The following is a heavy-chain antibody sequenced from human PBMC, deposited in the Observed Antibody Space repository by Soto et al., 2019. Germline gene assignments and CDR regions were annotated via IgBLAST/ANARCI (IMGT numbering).Heavy chain of an antibody. D-gene: IGHD7-27*01. V-gene: IGHV4-4*02. CDR2: IYHSGST. J-gene: IGHJ5*02. CDR1: GGSISSSNW. CDR3: ARRNWDPIQKTLNWFDP. Sequence: PSETLSLTCAVSGGSISSSNWWSWVRQPPGKGLEWIGEIYHSGSTNYNPSLKSRVTISVDKSKNQFSLKLSSVTAADTAVYYCARRNWDPIQKTLNWFDPWGQGTLVTVSS.